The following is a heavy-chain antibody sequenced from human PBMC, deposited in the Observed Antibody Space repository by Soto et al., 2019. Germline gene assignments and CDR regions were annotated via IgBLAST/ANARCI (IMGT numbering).Heavy chain of an antibody. CDR1: GGSISSGGYY. Sequence: PSETLSLTCTVSGGSISSGGYYWSWIRQHPGKGLEWIGYIYYSGSTYYNPSLKSRVTISVDTSKNQFSLKLSSVTAADTAVYYCGTGWQQLALDYRGQGTLVTVSS. V-gene: IGHV4-31*03. J-gene: IGHJ4*02. CDR3: GTGWQQLALDY. D-gene: IGHD6-13*01. CDR2: IYYSGST.